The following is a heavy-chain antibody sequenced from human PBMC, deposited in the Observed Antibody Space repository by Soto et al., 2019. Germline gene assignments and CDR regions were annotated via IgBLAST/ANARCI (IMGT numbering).Heavy chain of an antibody. J-gene: IGHJ4*02. Sequence: SETLSLTCTVSGGFISTSSYYWGWVRQPPGKGLEWIGTIYYTGYTYYNPSLKSRVAMSVDTSKDLFSLDLTSVIAADTAIYYCARSAIAVNGLFDHWGLGTLVTVSS. D-gene: IGHD6-19*01. V-gene: IGHV4-39*02. CDR3: ARSAIAVNGLFDH. CDR2: IYYTGYT. CDR1: GGFISTSSYY.